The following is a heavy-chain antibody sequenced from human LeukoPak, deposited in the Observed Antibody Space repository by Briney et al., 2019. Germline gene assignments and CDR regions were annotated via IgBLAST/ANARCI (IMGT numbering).Heavy chain of an antibody. CDR1: GGTFSSYA. CDR2: IIPIFGTA. CDR3: ASPDSTPSNGFDY. Sequence: SVKVSCKASGGTFSSYAISWVRQAPGQGLEWMGGIIPIFGTANYAQKFQGRVTITTDESTSTAYMELSSLRSEDTAVYYCASPDSTPSNGFDYWGQGTLVTVPS. J-gene: IGHJ4*02. D-gene: IGHD1-1*01. V-gene: IGHV1-69*05.